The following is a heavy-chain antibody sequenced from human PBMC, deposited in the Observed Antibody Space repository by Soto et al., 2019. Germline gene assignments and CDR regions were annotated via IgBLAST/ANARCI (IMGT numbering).Heavy chain of an antibody. J-gene: IGHJ6*02. V-gene: IGHV1-69*01. D-gene: IGHD6-13*01. Sequence: QVQLVQSGAEVKKPGSSVKVSCKASGGTFSSYAISWVRQAPGQGLEWMGGIIPIFGTANYAQKFQGRVTITAEESTSTAYMELSSLRSEDTAVYYCAARDGSGSWYGKYYYGMDVWGQGTTVTVSS. CDR2: IIPIFGTA. CDR3: AARDGSGSWYGKYYYGMDV. CDR1: GGTFSSYA.